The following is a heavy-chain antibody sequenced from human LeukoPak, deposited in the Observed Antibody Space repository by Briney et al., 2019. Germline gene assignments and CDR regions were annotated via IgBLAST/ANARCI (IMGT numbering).Heavy chain of an antibody. Sequence: PSETLSLTCTVSGGSISTYYWSWIRQPPGKGLEWIGYIYYSGSTNYNPSLKSRVTISVDTSKNQLSLKLSSVTAADTAVYYCARNYYGSGSYYSFDYWGQGTLVTVSS. CDR1: GGSISTYY. CDR3: ARNYYGSGSYYSFDY. CDR2: IYYSGST. D-gene: IGHD3-10*01. V-gene: IGHV4-59*01. J-gene: IGHJ4*02.